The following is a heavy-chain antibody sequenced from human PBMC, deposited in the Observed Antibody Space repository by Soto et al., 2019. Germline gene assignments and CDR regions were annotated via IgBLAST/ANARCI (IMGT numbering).Heavy chain of an antibody. CDR2: INPYDGST. CDR1: GYTFTSYY. J-gene: IGHJ3*02. CDR3: ARDVTAVVAATDAFDI. D-gene: IGHD2-15*01. V-gene: IGHV1-46*01. Sequence: ASVKVSCKASGYTFTSYYMHWVRQAPGQGLEWMGRINPYDGSTSYAQKLQGRVTMTTDTSTSTAYMELRSLRSDDTAVYYCARDVTAVVAATDAFDIWGQGTMVTVS.